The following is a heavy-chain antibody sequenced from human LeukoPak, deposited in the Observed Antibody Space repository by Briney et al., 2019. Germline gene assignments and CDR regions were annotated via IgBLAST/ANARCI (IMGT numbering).Heavy chain of an antibody. V-gene: IGHV4-39*01. D-gene: IGHD3-10*01. CDR3: ATRDPGTMEMVRGVITQTSNNWFDP. Sequence: PREGLEWVGRIYFSGGTFYNPSLKSRVTISVDTSKNQFSLKLSSVTAADTAVYYCATRDPGTMEMVRGVITQTSNNWFDPWGQGTLVTVSS. J-gene: IGHJ5*02. CDR2: IYFSGGT.